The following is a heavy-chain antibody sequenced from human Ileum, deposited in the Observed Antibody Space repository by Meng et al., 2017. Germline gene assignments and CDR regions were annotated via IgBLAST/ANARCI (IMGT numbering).Heavy chain of an antibody. CDR3: ARRTGEVDLLDY. CDR1: GGSFSANY. V-gene: IGHV4-34*01. Sequence: QEQLQQWGAGLLKPSETLSLTCVVYGGSFSANYWTWIRQPPGKGLEWIGEINHSGSTNYKPSLKSRVTISVDTSKKQISLKLNSVTAADTAVYYCARRTGEVDLLDYWGQGTLVTVSS. D-gene: IGHD7-27*01. CDR2: INHSGST. J-gene: IGHJ4*02.